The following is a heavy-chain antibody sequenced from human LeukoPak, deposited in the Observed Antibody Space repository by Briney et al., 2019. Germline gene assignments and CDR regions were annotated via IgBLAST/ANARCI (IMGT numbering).Heavy chain of an antibody. V-gene: IGHV3-30*04. Sequence: GGSLRLSCAASGFTFSSYALHWVRQAPGKGLEWVAVISYDGSNKYYADSVKGRFTISRDNSMDTLFLQMNSLRAEDTAVYYCARDFSNYYDSSGYYGDSCFDYWGQETLVTVSS. D-gene: IGHD3-22*01. J-gene: IGHJ4*02. CDR1: GFTFSSYA. CDR3: ARDFSNYYDSSGYYGDSCFDY. CDR2: ISYDGSNK.